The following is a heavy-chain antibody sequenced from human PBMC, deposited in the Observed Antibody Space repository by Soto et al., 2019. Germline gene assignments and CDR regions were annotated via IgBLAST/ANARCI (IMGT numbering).Heavy chain of an antibody. CDR1: GFTFSSYG. D-gene: IGHD2-2*01. CDR2: IWYDGSNK. CDR3: ARGEDIVVVPAAIWADGMDV. J-gene: IGHJ6*02. V-gene: IGHV3-33*01. Sequence: GGSLRLSCAASGFTFSSYGMHWVRQAPGKGLEWVAVIWYDGSNKYYADSVKGRFTISRDNSKNTLYLQMNSLRAEDTAVYYCARGEDIVVVPAAIWADGMDVWGQGTTVTVSS.